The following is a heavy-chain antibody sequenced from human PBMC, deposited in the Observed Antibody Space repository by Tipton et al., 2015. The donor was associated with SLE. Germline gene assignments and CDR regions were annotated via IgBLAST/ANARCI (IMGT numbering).Heavy chain of an antibody. CDR3: TTDRSYYFGSGSSII. D-gene: IGHD3-10*01. CDR2: IRSKTNGGTP. CDR1: GITFTNAY. J-gene: IGHJ4*02. V-gene: IGHV3-15*01. Sequence: SLRLSCAASGITFTNAYMSWVRQAPGKGLEWVGFIRSKTNGGTPDYAAPVKGRVSISRDDSTNTVYLQLDSLKTDDAGVYYCTTDRSYYFGSGSSIIWGQGTLVTVAS.